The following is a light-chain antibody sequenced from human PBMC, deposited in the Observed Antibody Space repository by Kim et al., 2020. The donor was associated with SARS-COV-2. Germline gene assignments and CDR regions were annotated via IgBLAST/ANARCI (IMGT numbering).Light chain of an antibody. Sequence: SSELTQDPAVSVALGQTVRITCQGDSLRSYYATRYQQKPGQAPIVVIYGKNNRPSGIPDRFSGSSSGDTASLTITGTQAGDEADYYCNSRGSNDNVLFGGGTKLTVL. CDR3: NSRGSNDNVL. J-gene: IGLJ2*01. CDR1: SLRSYY. V-gene: IGLV3-19*01. CDR2: GKN.